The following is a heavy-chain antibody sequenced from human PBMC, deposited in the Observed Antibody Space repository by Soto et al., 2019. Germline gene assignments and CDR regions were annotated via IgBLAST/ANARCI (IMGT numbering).Heavy chain of an antibody. CDR3: TNSGGAY. V-gene: IGHV3-73*01. CDR2: IRSKPKSYAT. CDR1: GFNFSGSA. D-gene: IGHD2-15*01. J-gene: IGHJ4*02. Sequence: QPVGSLRLSCATSGFNFSGSAIHWVRQASEKGLEWVGRIRSKPKSYATEYAASVKGRFTISRDDSNNTAYLQMNSLKIEDTAVYYCTNSGGAYWGQGTLVTVSS.